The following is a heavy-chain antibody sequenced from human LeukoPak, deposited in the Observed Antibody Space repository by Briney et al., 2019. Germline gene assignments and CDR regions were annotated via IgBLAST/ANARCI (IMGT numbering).Heavy chain of an antibody. V-gene: IGHV5-51*01. Sequence: GESLKISCKGSGYSFTSYWIGWVRQMPGKGLEWMGIIYPSDSDTRYSPSFQGQVTISADKSMSTAYLQWSRLKASDTAMYYCARTSGTLSTSLGYWGQGTLVTVSS. CDR3: ARTSGTLSTSLGY. CDR2: IYPSDSDT. CDR1: GYSFTSYW. J-gene: IGHJ4*02. D-gene: IGHD2-2*01.